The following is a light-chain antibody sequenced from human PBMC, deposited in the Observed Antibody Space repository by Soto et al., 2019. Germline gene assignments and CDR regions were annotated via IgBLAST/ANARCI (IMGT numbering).Light chain of an antibody. J-gene: IGKJ4*01. CDR3: QRYYNAPCT. Sequence: DIQVTQYSSSLSASVGDRVTITCRASQGIKNYLAWYQQKPGEIPKLLIYAASTLESGIPPRFSGSGSGTDFTLTINNLQPEDVATYYCQRYYNAPCTFGGGTKVEIK. CDR1: QGIKNY. V-gene: IGKV1-27*01. CDR2: AAS.